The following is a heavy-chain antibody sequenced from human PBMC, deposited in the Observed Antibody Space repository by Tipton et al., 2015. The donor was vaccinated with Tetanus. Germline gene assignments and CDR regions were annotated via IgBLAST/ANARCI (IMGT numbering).Heavy chain of an antibody. CDR3: AKFDGYDYWYFDY. D-gene: IGHD5-12*01. V-gene: IGHV3-53*01. Sequence: QLVQSGGGLIQPGGSLRLSCAASGFTVSSNFMSWVRQAPGEGLEWVSIIYSGGTTYYADSVKGRFTISRDNSKNTLSLQMSSLRAEDTAVYYCAKFDGYDYWYFDYWGQGTLVTVSS. CDR1: GFTVSSNF. CDR2: IYSGGTT. J-gene: IGHJ4*02.